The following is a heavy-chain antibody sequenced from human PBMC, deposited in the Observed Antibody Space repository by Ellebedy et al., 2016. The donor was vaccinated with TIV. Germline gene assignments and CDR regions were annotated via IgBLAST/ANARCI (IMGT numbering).Heavy chain of an antibody. J-gene: IGHJ4*02. CDR2: ISGSGGST. CDR1: GFTFSSYA. CDR3: AKDRQARIAARPDYFDY. D-gene: IGHD6-6*01. V-gene: IGHV3-23*01. Sequence: GGSLRLXXAASGFTFSSYAMSWVRQAPGKGLEWVSAISGSGGSTYYADSVKGRFTISRDNSKNTLYLQMNSLRAEDTAVYYCAKDRQARIAARPDYFDYWGQGTLVTVSS.